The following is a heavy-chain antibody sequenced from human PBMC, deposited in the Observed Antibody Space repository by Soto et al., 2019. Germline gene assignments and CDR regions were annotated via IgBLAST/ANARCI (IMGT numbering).Heavy chain of an antibody. CDR3: ARQGATAPTLPFTWFDP. V-gene: IGHV5-51*01. D-gene: IGHD1-26*01. CDR1: GYNFAGYW. Sequence: GESLKISCKGSGYNFAGYWIAWVRQMPGKGLEWMGIIYPDNSNTRYSRSFQGQVTISADKSIGTAYLQWSSLRASDTAVYYCARQGATAPTLPFTWFDPWGQVTPVTVSS. CDR2: IYPDNSNT. J-gene: IGHJ5*02.